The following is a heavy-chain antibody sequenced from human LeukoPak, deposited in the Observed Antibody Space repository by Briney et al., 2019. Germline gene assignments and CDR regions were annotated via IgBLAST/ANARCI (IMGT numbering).Heavy chain of an antibody. V-gene: IGHV5-51*01. D-gene: IGHD6-19*01. Sequence: GESLKISCKGSGYSFTSYWIGWVRQMPGKGLEWMGIIYPGDSDTRYSPSFQGQVTISADKSISTAYLRWSSLKASDTAMYYCARRKYSSGWDVGIYFDYWGQGTLVTVSS. CDR1: GYSFTSYW. CDR2: IYPGDSDT. CDR3: ARRKYSSGWDVGIYFDY. J-gene: IGHJ4*02.